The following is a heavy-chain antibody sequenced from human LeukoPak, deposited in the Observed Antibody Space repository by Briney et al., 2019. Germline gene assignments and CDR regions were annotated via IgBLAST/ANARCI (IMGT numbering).Heavy chain of an antibody. CDR1: GGTISSYY. CDR3: ARWYSSGWAFDY. Sequence: SETLSLTCTVSGGTISSYYWNWVRQPPGKELEWIGYMHSSGNTKYNPSLKSRVTISVDTSKNQFSLKLTSVTAADTAVYYCARWYSSGWAFDYWGQGTLVTVSS. CDR2: MHSSGNT. V-gene: IGHV4-59*08. J-gene: IGHJ4*02. D-gene: IGHD6-19*01.